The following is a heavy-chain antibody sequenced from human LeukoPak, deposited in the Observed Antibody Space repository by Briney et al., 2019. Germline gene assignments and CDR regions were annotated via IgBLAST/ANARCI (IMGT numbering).Heavy chain of an antibody. CDR1: GDSVSSNSAA. CDR2: TYYRSKWYN. CDR3: ASAGGPPGLRRRFDY. J-gene: IGHJ4*02. Sequence: SQTLSLTCAISGDSVSSNSAAWNWIRQSPSRGLEWLGRTYYRSKWYNDYAVSVKSRITINPDTSKNQFSLQLNSVTPEDTAVYYCASAGGPPGLRRRFDYWGQGTLVTVSS. D-gene: IGHD4-17*01. V-gene: IGHV6-1*01.